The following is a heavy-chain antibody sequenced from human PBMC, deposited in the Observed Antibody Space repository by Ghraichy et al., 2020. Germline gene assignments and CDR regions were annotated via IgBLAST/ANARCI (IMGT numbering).Heavy chain of an antibody. Sequence: GGSLRLSCAASGFTFSSYSMNWVRQAPGKGLEWVSSISSSSSFIYYADSVKGRFTISRDNAKNSLYLQMNSLRAEDTAVYYCVREGYYLHYYYYGMDVWGQGTTVTVSS. V-gene: IGHV3-21*01. CDR2: ISSSSSFI. CDR3: VREGYYLHYYYYGMDV. J-gene: IGHJ6*02. D-gene: IGHD3-3*01. CDR1: GFTFSSYS.